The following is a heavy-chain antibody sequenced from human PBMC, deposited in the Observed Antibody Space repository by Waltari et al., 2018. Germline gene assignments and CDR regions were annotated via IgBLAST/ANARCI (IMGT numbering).Heavy chain of an antibody. J-gene: IGHJ6*02. D-gene: IGHD6-13*01. CDR3: ARKGIAAAGTSYYYYGMDV. V-gene: IGHV1-69*01. CDR1: GGTFSSYA. Sequence: QVQLVQSGAEVKKPGSSVKVSCKASGGTFSSYAISWVRQAPGQGLEWMGGIIPIFGTANYAQKFQGRVTITADESTSTAYMELSSLRSEDTAVYYCARKGIAAAGTSYYYYGMDVWGQGTTVTVSS. CDR2: IIPIFGTA.